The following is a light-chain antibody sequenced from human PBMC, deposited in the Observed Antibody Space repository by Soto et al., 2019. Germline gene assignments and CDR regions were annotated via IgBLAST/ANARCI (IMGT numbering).Light chain of an antibody. J-gene: IGKJ1*01. CDR2: QVS. CDR3: IQFSHFPRT. Sequence: VLTQTPLSSPVTLGQPASISCRSSQSLVYSDGNTYLSWLQQRPGQPPRLLIYQVSNRFSGVPDRFSGSGAETDFTLKISRVEAEDVGVYSCIQFSHFPRTFGQGTKVEIK. CDR1: QSLVYSDGNTY. V-gene: IGKV2-24*01.